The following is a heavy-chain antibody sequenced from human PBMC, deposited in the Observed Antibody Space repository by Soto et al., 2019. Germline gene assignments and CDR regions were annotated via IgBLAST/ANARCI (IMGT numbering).Heavy chain of an antibody. CDR1: GFTVSINY. CDR3: AKLSSAYCGGDCHY. CDR2: IYSGGST. D-gene: IGHD2-21*01. J-gene: IGHJ4*02. V-gene: IGHV3-53*01. Sequence: GGSLRLSCAASGFTVSINYMSWVRQAPGKGLEWVSVIYSGGSTYYADSVKGRFTISRDNSKNTLYLQMNSLRAEDTAVYYCAKLSSAYCGGDCHYWGQGTLVTVSS.